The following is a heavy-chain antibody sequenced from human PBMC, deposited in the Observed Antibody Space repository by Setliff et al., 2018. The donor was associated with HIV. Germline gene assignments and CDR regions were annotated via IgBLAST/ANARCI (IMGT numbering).Heavy chain of an antibody. D-gene: IGHD1-20*01. CDR3: ARGGITGSYGYFQQ. Sequence: ASVKVSCKASGGTFSSYAISWVRQAPGQGLEWMGGIIPIFGTANYAQKFQGRVTITADESTSTAYMELKSLRSDDTAVYYCARGGITGSYGYFQQWGQGTLVTVSS. J-gene: IGHJ1*01. CDR2: IIPIFGTA. V-gene: IGHV1-69*13. CDR1: GGTFSSYA.